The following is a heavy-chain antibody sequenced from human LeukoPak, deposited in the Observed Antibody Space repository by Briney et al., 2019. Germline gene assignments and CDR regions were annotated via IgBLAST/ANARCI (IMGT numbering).Heavy chain of an antibody. J-gene: IGHJ5*02. D-gene: IGHD3-10*01. V-gene: IGHV1-8*01. Sequence: ASVKVSCKASGYTFTSYDINWVRQATGQGLEWMGWMNPNSGNTGYAQKFQGRVTMTRNTSISTAYMELSSLRSEDTAVYYCARGRSPHTMVRGVIGWFDPWGQGTLVSVS. CDR3: ARGRSPHTMVRGVIGWFDP. CDR1: GYTFTSYD. CDR2: MNPNSGNT.